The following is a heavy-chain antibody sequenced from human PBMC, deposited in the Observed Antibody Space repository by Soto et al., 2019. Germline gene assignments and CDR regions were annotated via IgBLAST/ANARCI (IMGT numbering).Heavy chain of an antibody. CDR2: IHYSGST. D-gene: IGHD3-16*01. CDR1: GVSITSHY. V-gene: IGHV4-59*11. CDR3: TVGGAGHPFDY. J-gene: IGHJ4*02. Sequence: QVQLQESGPGLVKPSETLSLTCTVSGVSITSHYWTWIRQPPGTGLEWIGNIHYSGSTNYSPSLKGRVIISVDTSENQSSLKLSSVTTADTAVDYWTVGGAGHPFDYWGQGTLVTVSS.